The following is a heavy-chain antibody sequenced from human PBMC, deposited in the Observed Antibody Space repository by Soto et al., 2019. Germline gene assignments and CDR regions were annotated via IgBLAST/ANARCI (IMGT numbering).Heavy chain of an antibody. J-gene: IGHJ4*02. V-gene: IGHV3-33*01. CDR2: IWNDGIRK. Sequence: VQLVESGGGMVQPGTSLRLSCAASGFTFSKYGMHWVRQAPGKGLEWVALIWNDGIRKVYVDSVKGRFTISRDNSKNTLDPQMNNLRDEDTAVYYCARDDDNDENALDYWGPGTLVTVSS. CDR1: GFTFSKYG. CDR3: ARDDDNDENALDY.